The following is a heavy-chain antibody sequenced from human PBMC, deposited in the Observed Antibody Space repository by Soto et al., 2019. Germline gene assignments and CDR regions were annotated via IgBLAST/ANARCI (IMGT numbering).Heavy chain of an antibody. CDR1: GGSVSSGSYY. CDR3: ARTPHHYDSSYGMDV. J-gene: IGHJ6*02. D-gene: IGHD3-22*01. CDR2: IYYSGST. V-gene: IGHV4-61*01. Sequence: SETLSLTCTVSGGSVSSGSYYWSWIRQPPGKGLEWIGYIYYSGSTNYNPSLKSRVTISVDTSKNQFSLKLSSVTAADTAVYYCARTPHHYDSSYGMDVWGQGTTVTVSS.